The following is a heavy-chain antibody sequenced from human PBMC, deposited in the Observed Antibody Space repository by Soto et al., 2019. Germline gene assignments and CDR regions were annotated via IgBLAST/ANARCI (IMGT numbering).Heavy chain of an antibody. V-gene: IGHV1-24*01. CDR2: FDPEDGET. Sequence: GASVKVSCKVSGYTLTELSMHWVRQAPGKGLEWMGGFDPEDGETICAQKFQGRVTMTEDTSTDTAYMELSSLRSEDTAVYYCATPGDYVRLYYYGMDGWGQGTTVTVSS. D-gene: IGHD4-17*01. J-gene: IGHJ6*02. CDR1: GYTLTELS. CDR3: ATPGDYVRLYYYGMDG.